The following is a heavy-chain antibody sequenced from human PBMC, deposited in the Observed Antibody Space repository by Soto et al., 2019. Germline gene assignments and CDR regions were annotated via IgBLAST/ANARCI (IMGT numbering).Heavy chain of an antibody. CDR3: ARELYYYDSSGLYYYYYGMDV. J-gene: IGHJ6*02. Sequence: GGSLRLSCAASGFTFSSYGMHWVRQAPGKGLEWVAVIWYDGSNKYYADSVKGRFTISRDNSKNTLYLQMNSLRAEDTAVYYCARELYYYDSSGLYYYYYGMDVWGQGTTVTVSS. CDR1: GFTFSSYG. V-gene: IGHV3-33*01. D-gene: IGHD3-22*01. CDR2: IWYDGSNK.